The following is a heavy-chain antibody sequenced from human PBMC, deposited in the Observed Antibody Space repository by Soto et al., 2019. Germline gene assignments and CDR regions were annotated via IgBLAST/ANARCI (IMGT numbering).Heavy chain of an antibody. CDR3: AREREGGNYDYVWGSYRSNAMDV. Sequence: ASVKVSCKASGYTLTSYSMHWVRQAPGQRLEWMGWINAGNGNTKYSQKFQGRVTITRDTSASTAYMELSSLRSEDTAVYYCAREREGGNYDYVWGSYRSNAMDVWG. D-gene: IGHD3-16*02. V-gene: IGHV1-3*01. J-gene: IGHJ6*02. CDR1: GYTLTSYS. CDR2: INAGNGNT.